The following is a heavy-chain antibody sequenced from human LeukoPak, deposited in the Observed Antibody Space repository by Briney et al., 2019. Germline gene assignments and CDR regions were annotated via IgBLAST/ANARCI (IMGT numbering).Heavy chain of an antibody. CDR2: LNHCGST. CDR1: GGSFRGYY. Sequence: RPSGTLSLTCAVYGGSFRGYYWSWIRQRPGEGPEWIGELNHCGSTNYNPSLRRRLTIHVHTSKNKSSLKLSSVTAADTAVYYCARGARYCSGGSCYSAPIRYWGQGTLVTVSS. CDR3: ARGARYCSGGSCYSAPIRY. D-gene: IGHD2-15*01. J-gene: IGHJ4*02. V-gene: IGHV4-34*01.